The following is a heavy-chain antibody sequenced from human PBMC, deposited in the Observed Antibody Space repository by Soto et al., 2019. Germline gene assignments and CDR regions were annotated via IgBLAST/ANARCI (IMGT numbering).Heavy chain of an antibody. CDR1: GFTFSKAW. Sequence: GGSRRLSCVASGFTFSKAWMSWVRQAPGKGLEWGGRIKRNTDGGTTDYAAPVKGRFTISRDASKNTLYLQMDSLKTEATAAYYSAADGWRAVCFIDYWRQGTPVT. V-gene: IGHV3-15*05. CDR2: IKRNTDGGTT. J-gene: IGHJ4*02. D-gene: IGHD6-19*01. CDR3: AADGWRAVCFIDY.